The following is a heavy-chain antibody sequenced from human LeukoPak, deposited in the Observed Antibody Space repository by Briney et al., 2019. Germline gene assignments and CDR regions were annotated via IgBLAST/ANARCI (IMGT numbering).Heavy chain of an antibody. CDR2: IYYSGST. CDR1: GGSISSSTYY. D-gene: IGHD3-10*01. V-gene: IGHV4-39*07. J-gene: IGHJ4*02. CDR3: ARTRYGSGSTTFDY. Sequence: SETLSLTCTVSGGSISSSTYYWGWIRQPPGKGLEWIGSIYYSGSTYYNPSLKSRLTISVDTSKNQFSLKLSSVTAADTAVYYCARTRYGSGSTTFDYWGQGTLVTVSS.